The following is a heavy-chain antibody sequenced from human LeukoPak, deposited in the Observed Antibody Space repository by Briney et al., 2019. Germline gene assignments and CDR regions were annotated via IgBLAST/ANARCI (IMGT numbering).Heavy chain of an antibody. CDR1: GFTFSSYA. J-gene: IGHJ6*02. CDR3: ARSHYYDSSAYYFNYGLDV. CDR2: ISGSGGST. Sequence: GGSLRLSCAASGFTFSSYAMSWVRQAPGKGLEWVSAISGSGGSTYYADSVKGRFTISRDNSKNTLYQQMNSLRAEDTAVYYCARSHYYDSSAYYFNYGLDVWGQGTTVIVSS. D-gene: IGHD3-22*01. V-gene: IGHV3-23*01.